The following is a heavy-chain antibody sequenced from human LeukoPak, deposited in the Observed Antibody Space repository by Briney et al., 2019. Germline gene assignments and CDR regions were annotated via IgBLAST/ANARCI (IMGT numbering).Heavy chain of an antibody. D-gene: IGHD4-17*01. Sequence: ASVKVSCKASGYTFANHYLHWVRQAPGQGLEWLGIIKPNSGDTTYSQKFQGRVTISVDTSKNQFSLKLSSVTAADTAVYYCAREHDYGDYSFDYWGQGTLVTVSS. J-gene: IGHJ4*02. CDR3: AREHDYGDYSFDY. V-gene: IGHV1-46*01. CDR1: GYTFANHY. CDR2: IKPNSGDT.